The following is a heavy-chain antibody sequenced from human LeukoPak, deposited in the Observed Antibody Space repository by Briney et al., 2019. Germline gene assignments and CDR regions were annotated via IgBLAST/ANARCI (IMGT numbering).Heavy chain of an antibody. CDR1: GFTFSSYA. Sequence: PGGSLRLSCAASGFTFSSYAMHWVRQAPGKGLEWVAVISYDGSNKYYADSVKGRFTISRDNSKNTLYLQMNSLRAEDTAVYYCARDFSGSYYRYFDYWGQGTLVTVSS. J-gene: IGHJ4*02. CDR3: ARDFSGSYYRYFDY. CDR2: ISYDGSNK. V-gene: IGHV3-30*04. D-gene: IGHD1-26*01.